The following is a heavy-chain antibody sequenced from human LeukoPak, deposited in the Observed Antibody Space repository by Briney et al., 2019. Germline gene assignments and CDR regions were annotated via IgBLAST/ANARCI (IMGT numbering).Heavy chain of an antibody. D-gene: IGHD6-19*01. V-gene: IGHV1-2*02. J-gene: IGHJ6*03. CDR3: ARDRLTGYSSGRYMDV. CDR1: GYIFTGYY. CDR2: INPNSGDT. Sequence: VQVSFKASGYIFTGYYIHWVRPAPGQGLEWMGWINPNSGDTSYAQKFQGRVTITRDTSISTAYMELSKLRSDDTAVYYCARDRLTGYSSGRYMDVWGKGTTVTVSS.